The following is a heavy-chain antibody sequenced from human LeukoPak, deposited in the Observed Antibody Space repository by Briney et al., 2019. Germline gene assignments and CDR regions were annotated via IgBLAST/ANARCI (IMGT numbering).Heavy chain of an antibody. J-gene: IGHJ4*02. CDR2: IYSGGST. D-gene: IGHD1-1*01. CDR3: VRDTTPTIRTYYFDY. V-gene: IGHV3-53*05. CDR1: EFSVGSNY. Sequence: GGSLRLSCAASEFSVGSNYMTWVRQAPGKGLEWVSLIYSGGSTYYADSVKGRFTISRDNSKNTLYLQMNSLRAEDTAFYYCVRDTTPTIRTYYFDYWGQGALVTVSS.